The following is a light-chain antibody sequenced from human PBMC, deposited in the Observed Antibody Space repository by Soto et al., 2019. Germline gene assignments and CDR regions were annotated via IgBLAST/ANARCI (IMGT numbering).Light chain of an antibody. CDR3: SSYTSRAVV. Sequence: QSLLTQPASVSGSPGQSITISCTGTSSDVGGYNYVSWYQQHPGKAPKLMIYDVSNRPSGVSNRFSGSKSGNTASLTISGLQAEDEADYYCSSYTSRAVVFGGGTKLTVL. V-gene: IGLV2-14*01. CDR2: DVS. J-gene: IGLJ2*01. CDR1: SSDVGGYNY.